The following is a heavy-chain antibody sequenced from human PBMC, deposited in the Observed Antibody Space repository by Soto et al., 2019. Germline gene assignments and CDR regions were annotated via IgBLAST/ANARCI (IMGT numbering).Heavy chain of an antibody. Sequence: EMQLVECGGGLVQPGGSLRLSCAASGLTFSSYEMNWVRQAPGKGLEWVSYISRSGSTIYYADSVKGRVTISRDNAKNSLYLQMNSLRAEDTAVYYCARDGRIRRPDWYFDLWGRGTLVTVSS. CDR2: ISRSGSTI. D-gene: IGHD2-15*01. CDR3: ARDGRIRRPDWYFDL. J-gene: IGHJ2*01. V-gene: IGHV3-48*03. CDR1: GLTFSSYE.